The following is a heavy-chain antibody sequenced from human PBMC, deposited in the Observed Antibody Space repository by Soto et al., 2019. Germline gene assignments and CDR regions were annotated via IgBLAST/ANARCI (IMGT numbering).Heavy chain of an antibody. Sequence: LRLSCAASGFTFSSYAMSWVRQAPGKGLEWVSAISGSGGSTYYADSVKGRFTISRDNSKNTLYLQMNSLRAEDTAVYYCAKGYVGGSSWYVSWFDPWGQGTLVTVS. V-gene: IGHV3-23*01. CDR3: AKGYVGGSSWYVSWFDP. CDR1: GFTFSSYA. D-gene: IGHD6-13*01. J-gene: IGHJ5*02. CDR2: ISGSGGST.